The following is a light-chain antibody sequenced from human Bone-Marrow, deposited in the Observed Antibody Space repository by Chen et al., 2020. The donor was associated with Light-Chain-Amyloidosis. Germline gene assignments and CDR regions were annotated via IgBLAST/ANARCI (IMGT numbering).Light chain of an antibody. J-gene: IGKJ1*01. V-gene: IGKV4-1*01. CDR2: WAS. Sequence: DIVMTQSPDSLAVSLGERATINCKSSQSVLYSSNNKNYLAWYQQKPGQPPKLVINWASTRESGVPDRFSGSGSGTDFTLTISSLQAEDVAVYYCQQYYSTLWTFGQGTKVEIK. CDR3: QQYYSTLWT. CDR1: QSVLYSSNNKNY.